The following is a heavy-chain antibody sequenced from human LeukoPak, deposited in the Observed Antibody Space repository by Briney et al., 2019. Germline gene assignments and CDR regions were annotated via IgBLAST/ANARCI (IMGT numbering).Heavy chain of an antibody. CDR3: ARQRYDFWSGYPIDY. Sequence: ASVKVSCKASGYTFTGYYMHWARQAPGQGLEWMGWINTNTGNPTYAQGFTGRFVISLDTSVSTAYLQISSLKAEDTAVYYCARQRYDFWSGYPIDYWGQGTLVTVSS. CDR1: GYTFTGYY. D-gene: IGHD3-3*01. V-gene: IGHV7-4-1*02. J-gene: IGHJ4*02. CDR2: INTNTGNP.